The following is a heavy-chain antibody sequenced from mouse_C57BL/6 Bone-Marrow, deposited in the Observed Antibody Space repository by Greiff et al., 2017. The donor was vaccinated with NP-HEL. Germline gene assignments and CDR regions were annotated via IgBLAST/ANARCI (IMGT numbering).Heavy chain of an antibody. V-gene: IGHV5-6*01. D-gene: IGHD2-10*01. CDR1: GFTFSSYG. CDR2: ISSGGSYT. CDR3: ARPDLLLDD. J-gene: IGHJ4*01. Sequence: EVNLVESGGDLVKPGGSLKLSCAASGFTFSSYGMSWVRQTPDKRLEWVATISSGGSYTYYPDSVKGRFTISRDNAKNTLYLQMSSLKSEDTAMYYCARPDLLLDDWGQGTSVTVSS.